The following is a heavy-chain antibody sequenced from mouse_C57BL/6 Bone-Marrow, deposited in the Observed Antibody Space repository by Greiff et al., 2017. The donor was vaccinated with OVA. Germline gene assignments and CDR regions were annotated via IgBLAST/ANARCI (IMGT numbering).Heavy chain of an antibody. V-gene: IGHV5-9-1*02. CDR2: ISSGGDYI. D-gene: IGHD1-1*01. J-gene: IGHJ1*03. CDR1: GFTFSSYA. Sequence: EVQVVESGEGLVKPGGSLKLSCAASGFTFSSYAMSWVRQTPEKRLEWVAYISSGGDYIYYADTVKGRFTISRDNARNTLYLQMSSLKSEDTAMYYCTRDRNYGSSYRYFDVWGTGTTVTVSS. CDR3: TRDRNYGSSYRYFDV.